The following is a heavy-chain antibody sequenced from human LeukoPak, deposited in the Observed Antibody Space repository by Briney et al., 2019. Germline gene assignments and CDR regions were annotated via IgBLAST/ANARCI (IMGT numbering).Heavy chain of an antibody. D-gene: IGHD6-6*01. CDR3: AREYSSSTGKASDY. CDR2: ISSSSSTI. CDR1: GFTFSTYS. J-gene: IGHJ4*02. V-gene: IGHV3-48*01. Sequence: GGSLRLSCAASGFTFSTYSMNWVRQAPGKGLEWVSYISSSSSTICYADSVKGRFTISRDNAKNSLYLQMNSLKAEDTAVYYCAREYSSSTGKASDYWGQGTLVTVSS.